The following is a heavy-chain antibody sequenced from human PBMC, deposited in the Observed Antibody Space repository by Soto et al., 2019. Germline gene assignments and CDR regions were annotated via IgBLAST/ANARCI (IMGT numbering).Heavy chain of an antibody. CDR3: ARSVATVTTNWFDP. CDR1: GGSISSGGYY. D-gene: IGHD4-4*01. V-gene: IGHV4-31*03. CDR2: IYYSGST. Sequence: QVQLQESGPGLVKPSQTLSLTCTVSGGSISSGGYYWSWIRQHPGKGLEWIGYIYYSGSTYYNPSLKSRVTISVDTSKNQFSLKLSSVTAADTAVYYCARSVATVTTNWFDPWGQGTLVTVSS. J-gene: IGHJ5*02.